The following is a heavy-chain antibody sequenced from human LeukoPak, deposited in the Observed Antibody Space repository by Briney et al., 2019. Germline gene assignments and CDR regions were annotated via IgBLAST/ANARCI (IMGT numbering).Heavy chain of an antibody. CDR1: GGSISSGGYY. CDR2: IYYSGST. Sequence: PSETLSLTCTVSGGSISSGGYYWSWIRQHPGKGLEWIGYIYYSGSTYYNPSLKSRVTISVDTSKNQFSLKLSSVTAADTAVYYCARETIFGVVWLSYMDVWGKGTTVTVSS. V-gene: IGHV4-31*03. D-gene: IGHD3-3*01. J-gene: IGHJ6*03. CDR3: ARETIFGVVWLSYMDV.